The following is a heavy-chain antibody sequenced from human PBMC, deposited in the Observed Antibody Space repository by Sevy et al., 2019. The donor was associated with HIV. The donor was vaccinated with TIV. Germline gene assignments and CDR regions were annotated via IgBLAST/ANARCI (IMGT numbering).Heavy chain of an antibody. D-gene: IGHD2-8*01. CDR1: GFAFYDYS. CDR2: LSFGCGKI. J-gene: IGHJ4*02. V-gene: IGHV3-23*01. CDR3: AREGCTRPHDY. Sequence: GGSLRLSCAASGFAFYDYSTSWIRQAPGKGLEWVATLSFGCGKINYAHSVKGRFTISRDNSKNSFYLQMDNLRVEDTALYYCAREGCTRPHDYWGQGTRVTVSS.